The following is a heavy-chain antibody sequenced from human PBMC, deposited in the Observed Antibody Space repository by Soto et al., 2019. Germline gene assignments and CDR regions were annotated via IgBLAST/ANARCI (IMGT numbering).Heavy chain of an antibody. CDR2: INHSGST. J-gene: IGHJ4*02. V-gene: IGHV4-34*01. Sequence: PSETLSLTCAVYGGSFSGYYWTWIRQPPGTGLEWIGEINHSGSTNYNPSLKSRVTISVDTSKNQFSLKLSSVTAADTAVYYCAARIVGAIDDYWGQGTLVTVSS. D-gene: IGHD1-26*01. CDR3: AARIVGAIDDY. CDR1: GGSFSGYY.